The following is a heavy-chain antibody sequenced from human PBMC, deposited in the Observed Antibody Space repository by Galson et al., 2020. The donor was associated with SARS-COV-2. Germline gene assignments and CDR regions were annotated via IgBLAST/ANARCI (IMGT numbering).Heavy chain of an antibody. D-gene: IGHD3-16*02. CDR2: ISAYNDNT. V-gene: IGHV1-18*01. J-gene: IGHJ5*02. CDR1: GYTFTNYG. Sequence: ASVKVSCKASGYTFTNYGISWVRQAPGQGLEWVGWISAYNDNTNYAQKLQGRVTMTTDTSTSTAYMELRSLRSDDTAVYYCARWACGGGIVISWVDPWGQGTLVTISS. CDR3: ARWACGGGIVISWVDP.